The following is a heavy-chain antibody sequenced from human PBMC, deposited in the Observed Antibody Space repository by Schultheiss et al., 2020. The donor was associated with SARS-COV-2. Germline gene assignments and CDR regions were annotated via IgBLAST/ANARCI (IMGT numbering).Heavy chain of an antibody. CDR2: LSGSGDTT. CDR1: GFTFSNYA. V-gene: IGHV3-23*01. J-gene: IGHJ4*02. Sequence: GGSLRLSCAASGFTFSNYAMSWVRQVPGKGLEWVSVLSGSGDTTYHADSVKGRFTISRDNSKNTLYLQMNSLRGEDTAVYYCAKGAYYYDSSGYSMLYYFDYWGQGTLVTVSS. D-gene: IGHD3-22*01. CDR3: AKGAYYYDSSGYSMLYYFDY.